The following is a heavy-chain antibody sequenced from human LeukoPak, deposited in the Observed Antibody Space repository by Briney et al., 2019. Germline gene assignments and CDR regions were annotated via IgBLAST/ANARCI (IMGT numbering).Heavy chain of an antibody. CDR1: GGSFSGYY. J-gene: IGHJ3*02. CDR2: INHSGST. Sequence: SETLSLTCAVYGGSFSGYYWSWIRQPPGKGLEWIGEINHSGSTNYNPSLKSRVTISVDTSKNQFSLKLSSVTAADTAVYYCARVAFLRKAFDIWGQGTMVTVYS. D-gene: IGHD2-21*01. V-gene: IGHV4-34*01. CDR3: ARVAFLRKAFDI.